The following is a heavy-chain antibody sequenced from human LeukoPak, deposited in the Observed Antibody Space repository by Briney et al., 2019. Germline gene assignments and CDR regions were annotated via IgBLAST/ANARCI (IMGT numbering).Heavy chain of an antibody. D-gene: IGHD1-26*01. CDR2: IWYDGSNK. CDR3: AKELGGSYYYYMDV. CDR1: GFTFSSYG. Sequence: HPGRSLRLSCAASGFTFSSYGMHWVRQAPRKGLEWVAVIWYDGSNKYYADSVKGRFTISRDNSKNTLYLQMNSLRAEDTAVYYCAKELGGSYYYYMDVWGKGTTVTVSS. J-gene: IGHJ6*03. V-gene: IGHV3-33*06.